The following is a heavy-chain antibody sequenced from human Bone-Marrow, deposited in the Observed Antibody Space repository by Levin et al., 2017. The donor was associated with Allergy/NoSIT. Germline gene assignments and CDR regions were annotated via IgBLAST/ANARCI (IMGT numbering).Heavy chain of an antibody. J-gene: IGHJ4*02. Sequence: PGGSLRLSCAVSGGSIESYYWSWIRQPAGKGLEWIGRIYSNGSTNYSPSLKSRITMSVDTSKNQFSLKLNSVTAADTAVYYCARDNVAERGIVLYNWGQGILVTVSS. CDR2: IYSNGST. D-gene: IGHD2-15*01. V-gene: IGHV4-4*07. CDR3: ARDNVAERGIVLYN. CDR1: GGSIESYY.